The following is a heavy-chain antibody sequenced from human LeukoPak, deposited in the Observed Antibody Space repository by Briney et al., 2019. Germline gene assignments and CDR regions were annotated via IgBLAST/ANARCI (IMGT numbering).Heavy chain of an antibody. CDR3: AKEGPVGLDI. V-gene: IGHV3-30*18. CDR2: ISYDGSNK. CDR1: GFTFSSYG. J-gene: IGHJ3*02. Sequence: GGSLRLSCAASGFTFSSYGMHWVRQAPGKGLEWVAVISYDGSNKYYADSVKGRFTIFRDNSKNTLYLQMNSLRAEDTAVYYCAKEGPVGLDIWGQGTMVTVSS.